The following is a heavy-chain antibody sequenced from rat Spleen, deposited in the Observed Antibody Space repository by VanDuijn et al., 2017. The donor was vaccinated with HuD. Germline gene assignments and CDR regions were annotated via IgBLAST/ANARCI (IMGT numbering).Heavy chain of an antibody. CDR1: GFTFNNYW. CDR3: APRTPYWGPFPF. CDR2: INIDGDTT. J-gene: IGHJ3*01. D-gene: IGHD1-1*01. Sequence: EVQLMESGGGLVQPGRSLKLSCVASGFTFNNYWMTWIRQAPGRGPEWVSSINIDGDTTYYVDSVKGRFTIARDNAENTVYLQMNSLRSEDTATYYCAPRTPYWGPFPFWGQGTLVTVSS. V-gene: IGHV5-58*01.